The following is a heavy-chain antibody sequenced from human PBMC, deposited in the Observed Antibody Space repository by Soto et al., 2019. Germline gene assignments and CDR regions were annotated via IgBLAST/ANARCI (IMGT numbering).Heavy chain of an antibody. CDR1: GYTFTGYY. CDR3: ARSIAAGEYSYWFDP. Sequence: ASVKVSCKASGYTFTGYYMHWVRQAPGQGLEWMGWINPNSGGTNYAQKFQGWVTMTRDTSISTAYMELSRLRSDDTAVYYCARSIAAGEYSYWFDPWGQGTLVTVSS. J-gene: IGHJ5*02. V-gene: IGHV1-2*04. CDR2: INPNSGGT. D-gene: IGHD6-13*01.